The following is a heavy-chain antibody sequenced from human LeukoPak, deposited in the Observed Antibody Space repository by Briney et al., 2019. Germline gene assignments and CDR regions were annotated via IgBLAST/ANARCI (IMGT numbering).Heavy chain of an antibody. J-gene: IGHJ5*02. V-gene: IGHV4-39*01. Sequence: SSETLSLTCTVSGGFISSSSYYWDWIRQPPGKGLEWIGSIYYSGSTNYNPSLKSRVAISVDTSKNQFSLKLSSVTAAETAVYYCARQAAVGSEPKFDPWGQGTLVTVSS. CDR3: ARQAAVGSEPKFDP. CDR1: GGFISSSSYY. D-gene: IGHD6-13*01. CDR2: IYYSGST.